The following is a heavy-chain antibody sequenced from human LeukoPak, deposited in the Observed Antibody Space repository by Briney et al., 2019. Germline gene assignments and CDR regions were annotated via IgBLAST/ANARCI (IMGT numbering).Heavy chain of an antibody. CDR3: AREPTILCGSSTSCYSYYYYMDV. CDR1: GGSISSYY. Sequence: SETLSLTCTVSGGSISSYYWSWIRQPAGKGLEWIGRIYTSGSPNYNPSLKSRVTMSVDTSKNQFSLKLSSVTAADTAVYYCAREPTILCGSSTSCYSYYYYMDVWGKGTTVTVSS. J-gene: IGHJ6*03. D-gene: IGHD2-2*01. V-gene: IGHV4-4*07. CDR2: IYTSGSP.